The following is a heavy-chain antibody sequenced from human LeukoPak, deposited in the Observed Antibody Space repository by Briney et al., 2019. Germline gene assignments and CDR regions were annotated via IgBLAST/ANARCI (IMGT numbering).Heavy chain of an antibody. V-gene: IGHV4-59*08. CDR2: IYYSGST. Sequence: SETLSLTCTVSGGSISSYYWSWIRQPPGKGLEWIGYIYYSGSTNYNPSLKSRVTISVDTSKNQFSLKLSSVTAADTAVYYCARRYCSGGTCYGDYLGQGTLVTVSS. J-gene: IGHJ4*02. CDR1: GGSISSYY. D-gene: IGHD2-15*01. CDR3: ARRYCSGGTCYGDY.